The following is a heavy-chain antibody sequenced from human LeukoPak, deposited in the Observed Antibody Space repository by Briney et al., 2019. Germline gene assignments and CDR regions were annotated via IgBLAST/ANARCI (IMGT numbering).Heavy chain of an antibody. D-gene: IGHD4-17*01. CDR3: PTSYGDDKGDY. CDR1: GFTYSSDW. Sequence: PGGSLRLSGVASGFTYSSDWMSWVRQAPGKGLEWVANIKEDGSEKYYVDSVKGRFTISRDNAKNSLYLQMNSLRADDTAVYYCPTSYGDDKGDYWGQGTLVTVSS. J-gene: IGHJ4*02. V-gene: IGHV3-7*05. CDR2: IKEDGSEK.